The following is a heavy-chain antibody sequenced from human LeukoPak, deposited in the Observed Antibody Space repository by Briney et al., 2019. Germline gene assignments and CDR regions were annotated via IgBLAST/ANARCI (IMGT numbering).Heavy chain of an antibody. D-gene: IGHD3-22*01. CDR2: ISSGSTT. V-gene: IGHV3-11*04. CDR3: ARDREYFYASSGYPDY. CDR1: GFTFSDHY. Sequence: PGGSLRLSCVASGFTFSDHYMSWIRQAPGKGLEWIASISSGSTTHYADSVKGRFTVSRDNAKNCLFLQINSLTSEDPDVYYCARDREYFYASSGYPDYWGQGTLVTVSS. J-gene: IGHJ4*02.